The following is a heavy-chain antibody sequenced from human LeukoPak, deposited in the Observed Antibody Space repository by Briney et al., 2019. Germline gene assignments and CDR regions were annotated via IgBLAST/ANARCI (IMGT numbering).Heavy chain of an antibody. Sequence: ASETLSLTCTVSGGSISSSTYYWGWIRQPPGKGLEWIGSIYYSGSTYYNPSLKSRVTISVDTSKNQFSLRLSSVTAADTAIYYCARHVTITMVRGIIIRDDNWGQGTLVTVSS. J-gene: IGHJ4*02. CDR3: ARHVTITMVRGIIIRDDN. CDR2: IYYSGST. CDR1: GGSISSSTYY. V-gene: IGHV4-39*01. D-gene: IGHD3-10*01.